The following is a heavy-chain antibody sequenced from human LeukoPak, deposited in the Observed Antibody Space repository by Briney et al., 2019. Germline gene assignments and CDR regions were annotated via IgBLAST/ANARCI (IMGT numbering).Heavy chain of an antibody. J-gene: IGHJ4*02. V-gene: IGHV1-2*02. CDR3: AREGRNGYNEGYFDY. D-gene: IGHD5-24*01. CDR1: GYTFTGYY. CDR2: INPNSGGT. Sequence: ASVKVSCKASGYTFTGYYMHWVRQAPGQGLDWMGWINPNSGGTKYAQNIQGRVTLTTDTSINTAYMELSSLRSDDTAVYYCAREGRNGYNEGYFDYWGQGTLVTVSS.